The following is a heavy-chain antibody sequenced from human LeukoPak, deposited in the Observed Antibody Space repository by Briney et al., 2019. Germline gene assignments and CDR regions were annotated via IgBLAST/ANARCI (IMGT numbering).Heavy chain of an antibody. J-gene: IGHJ4*02. CDR1: GFTLNRAW. V-gene: IGHV3-15*01. Sequence: GGSLRLSCAASGFTLNRAWMSWFRQAPGKGLEWVGRVRSKTDGGTTDYAAPVKGRFTISIDDSKNTVYLQMNSLKTEDSAVYYCTRETGYDGQFDYWGQGTQVTVSS. CDR3: TRETGYDGQFDY. D-gene: IGHD5-12*01. CDR2: VRSKTDGGTT.